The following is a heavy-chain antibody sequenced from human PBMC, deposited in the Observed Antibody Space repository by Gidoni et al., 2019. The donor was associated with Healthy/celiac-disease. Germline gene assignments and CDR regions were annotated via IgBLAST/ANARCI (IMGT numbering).Heavy chain of an antibody. J-gene: IGHJ3*02. CDR3: ARISGSYTVNGPWDAFDI. V-gene: IGHV5-51*01. D-gene: IGHD1-26*01. CDR1: GYSFTSYW. Sequence: EVQLVQSGAEVKQPGESLTISCKGSGYSFTSYWIGWVRQMPGKGLEWMGIIYPGDSDTRYSPSFQGQVTISADKSISTAYLQWSSLKASDTAMYYCARISGSYTVNGPWDAFDIWGQGTMVTVSS. CDR2: IYPGDSDT.